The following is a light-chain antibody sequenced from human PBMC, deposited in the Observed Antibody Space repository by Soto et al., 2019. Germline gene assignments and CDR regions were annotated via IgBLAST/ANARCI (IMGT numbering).Light chain of an antibody. CDR2: DAS. CDR1: QSVSSY. V-gene: IGKV3-11*01. CDR3: QQRSNWPLT. Sequence: EIVLTQSPATLSLSPGERATLSCRASQSVSSYLAWYQQKPGQAPRLLIYDASNRATGIPARFSGSGSGTDFTLTIRSIETEDFAVYYCQQRSNWPLTFGGGTKVDIK. J-gene: IGKJ4*01.